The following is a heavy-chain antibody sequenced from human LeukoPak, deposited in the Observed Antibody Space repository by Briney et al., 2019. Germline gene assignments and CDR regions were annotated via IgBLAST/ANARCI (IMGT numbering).Heavy chain of an antibody. Sequence: PGGSLRLSCAASGFTLSSYGMHWVRQAPGKGLQWVAVIWSDGSNGYYPDSVKGRFTISRDNFKNTLYLQMNSLRVEDTAVYYCAKDMIVVVITNHGGQGTLVTVSS. J-gene: IGHJ4*02. CDR1: GFTLSSYG. V-gene: IGHV3-33*06. CDR2: IWSDGSNG. D-gene: IGHD3-22*01. CDR3: AKDMIVVVITNH.